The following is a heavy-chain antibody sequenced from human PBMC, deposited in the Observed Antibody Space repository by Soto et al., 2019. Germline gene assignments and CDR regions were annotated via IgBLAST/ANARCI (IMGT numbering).Heavy chain of an antibody. CDR3: ARHRAVTSAESWFHP. D-gene: IGHD4-4*01. Sequence: SETLSLTCTVSGGSISSSRYYWGWIRQPPGKGLEWIGSIYYSGSTYYNPSLKSRVTISVDTSKNQFSLKLSSVTAADTAVYYCARHRAVTSAESWFHPCGQGTLVTVSS. J-gene: IGHJ5*02. CDR2: IYYSGST. CDR1: GGSISSSRYY. V-gene: IGHV4-39*01.